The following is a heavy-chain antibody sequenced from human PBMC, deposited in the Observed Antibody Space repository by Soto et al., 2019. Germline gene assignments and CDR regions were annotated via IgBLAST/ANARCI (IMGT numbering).Heavy chain of an antibody. CDR3: AREPRNVRIDY. Sequence: SVKVSCKASGGTFSSYTISWVRQAPGQGLEWMGRIIPNLGIANYAQKFQGRVTMTADTSTSTAYMELRSLRSEDTAVYYCAREPRNVRIDYWGQGTLVTVSS. CDR2: IIPNLGIA. J-gene: IGHJ4*02. D-gene: IGHD3-10*01. V-gene: IGHV1-69*04. CDR1: GGTFSSYT.